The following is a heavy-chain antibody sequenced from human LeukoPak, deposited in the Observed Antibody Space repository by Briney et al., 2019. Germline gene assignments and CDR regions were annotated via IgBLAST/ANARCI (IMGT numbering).Heavy chain of an antibody. Sequence: PGGSLRLSCAASGFTFSSYDMNWVRQAPGKGLEWVSFISRSSTTIYYADSVKGRFTISRDNAKNSPYLQMNSLRDEDTAVYYCARDRTSGYNYASDYWGQGTLVTVSS. CDR3: ARDRTSGYNYASDY. J-gene: IGHJ4*02. CDR2: ISRSSTTI. D-gene: IGHD5-18*01. CDR1: GFTFSSYD. V-gene: IGHV3-48*02.